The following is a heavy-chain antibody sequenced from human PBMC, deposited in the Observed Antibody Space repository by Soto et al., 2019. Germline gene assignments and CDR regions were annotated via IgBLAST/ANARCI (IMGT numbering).Heavy chain of an antibody. CDR3: VRAVGATSWYSEL. Sequence: QVQVVQSGAEVKKPGASVKVSCKSAGYTFTSYAMHWVRQAPRQRLEWMGWINTANGSTTSSQRFQGRLTFARDTSASTAYMELSSLRSEDTAMYYCVRAVGATSWYSELWGRGTLVTVSS. J-gene: IGHJ2*01. CDR1: GYTFTSYA. D-gene: IGHD1-26*01. V-gene: IGHV1-3*04. CDR2: INTANGST.